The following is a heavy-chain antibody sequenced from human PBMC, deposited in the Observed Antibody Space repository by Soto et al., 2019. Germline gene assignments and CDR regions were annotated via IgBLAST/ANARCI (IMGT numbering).Heavy chain of an antibody. CDR1: GFTFSAYA. J-gene: IGHJ3*02. CDR2: VGGSDTDK. V-gene: IGHV3-23*01. Sequence: EVQLLESGGGVVQPGGSLRLSCAASGFTFSAYAMSWVRQAPGKGLQWVSGVGGSDTDKHYADSVRGRFTVSRDNSKNTRYLQMNSVRVDDTAVYYCAKDATAVNGVWDPFDMWGQGTEVTVSS. D-gene: IGHD2-8*01. CDR3: AKDATAVNGVWDPFDM.